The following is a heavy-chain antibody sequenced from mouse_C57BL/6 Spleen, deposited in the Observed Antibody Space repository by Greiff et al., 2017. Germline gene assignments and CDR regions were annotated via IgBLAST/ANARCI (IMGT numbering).Heavy chain of an antibody. D-gene: IGHD1-1*01. CDR2: IYPSDSET. Sequence: QVQLQQPGAELVRPGSSVKLSCKASGYTFTSYWMDWVKQRPGQGLEWIGNIYPSDSETHYNQKFKDKATLTVDKSSSTAYMQLSSLTSEDSAVYYCATDGSSHWYFDVWGTGTTVTVAS. J-gene: IGHJ1*03. CDR3: ATDGSSHWYFDV. CDR1: GYTFTSYW. V-gene: IGHV1-61*01.